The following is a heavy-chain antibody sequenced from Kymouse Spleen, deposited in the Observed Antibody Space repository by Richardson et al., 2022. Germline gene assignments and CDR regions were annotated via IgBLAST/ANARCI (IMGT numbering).Heavy chain of an antibody. J-gene: IGHJ6*02. CDR3: AKDKSIAARDYYYGMDV. Sequence: EVQLVESGGGLVQPGRSLRLSCAASGFTFDDYAMHWVRQAPGKGLEWVSGISWNSGSIGYADSVKGRFTISRDNAKNSLYLQMNSLRAEDTALYYCAKDKSIAARDYYYGMDVWGQGTTVTVSS. V-gene: IGHV3-9*01. CDR1: GFTFDDYA. CDR2: ISWNSGSI. D-gene: IGHD6-6*01.